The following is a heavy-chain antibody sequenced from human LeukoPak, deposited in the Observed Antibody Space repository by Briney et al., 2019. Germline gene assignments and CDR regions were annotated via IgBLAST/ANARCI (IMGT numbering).Heavy chain of an antibody. D-gene: IGHD3-3*01. J-gene: IGHJ4*02. V-gene: IGHV2-5*02. CDR3: AHRLYYLRSGNYGYFDS. CDR1: GFSLNTTAER. Sequence: ESGPTLVHPPQPLTLIYQFSGFSLNTTAEREGWIRQPPEKALQWLAVNYWADDKKYTPYIKIKLTMTKDTSKSEVVLTMSDMDPVDTATYFCAHRLYYLRSGNYGYFDSWGQGTLVTVSS. CDR2: NYWADDK.